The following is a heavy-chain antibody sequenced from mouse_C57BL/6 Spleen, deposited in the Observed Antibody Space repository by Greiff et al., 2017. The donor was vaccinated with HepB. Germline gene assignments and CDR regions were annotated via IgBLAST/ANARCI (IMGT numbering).Heavy chain of an antibody. V-gene: IGHV3-1*01. CDR3: ARGTYYSIFDY. Sequence: EVHLVESGPGMVKPSQSLSLTCTVTGYSITSGYDWHWIRHFPGNKLEWMGYISYSGSTNYNPSLKSRISITHDTSKNHFFLKLNSVTTEDTATYYCARGTYYSIFDYWGQGTTLTVSS. CDR1: GYSITSGYD. J-gene: IGHJ2*01. D-gene: IGHD2-5*01. CDR2: ISYSGST.